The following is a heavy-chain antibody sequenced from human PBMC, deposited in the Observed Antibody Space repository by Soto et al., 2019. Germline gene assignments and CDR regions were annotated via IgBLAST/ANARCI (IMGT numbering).Heavy chain of an antibody. Sequence: GGSLRLSCAASGFTFSSYGMHWVRQAPGKGLEWVAVIWYDGSNKYYADSVKGRFTISRDNSKNTLYLQMNSLRAEDTAVYYCARDQLIVVVPAAIPYYYGMDVWGQGTTVTVYS. J-gene: IGHJ6*02. CDR2: IWYDGSNK. CDR1: GFTFSSYG. CDR3: ARDQLIVVVPAAIPYYYGMDV. D-gene: IGHD2-2*01. V-gene: IGHV3-33*01.